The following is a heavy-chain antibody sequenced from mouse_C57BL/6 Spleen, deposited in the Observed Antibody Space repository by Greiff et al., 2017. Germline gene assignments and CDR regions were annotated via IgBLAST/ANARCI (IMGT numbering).Heavy chain of an antibody. D-gene: IGHD2-1*01. CDR2: IYPGDGDT. CDR3: ARNYEGNYFDY. Sequence: VQGVESGAELVKPGASVKISCKASGYAFSSYWMNWVKQRPGKGLEWIGQIYPGDGDTNYNGKFKGKATLTADKSSSTAYMQLSSLTSEDSAVYFCARNYEGNYFDYWVQGITLTVSS. V-gene: IGHV1-80*01. CDR1: GYAFSSYW. J-gene: IGHJ2*01.